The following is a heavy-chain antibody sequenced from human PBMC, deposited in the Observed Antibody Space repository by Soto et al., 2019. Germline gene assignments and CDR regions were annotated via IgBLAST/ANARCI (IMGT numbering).Heavy chain of an antibody. CDR1: GYTFSTYG. D-gene: IGHD3-16*01. CDR3: VRMGDVPYYITGMDV. J-gene: IGHJ6*02. V-gene: IGHV1-18*01. Sequence: QVQLVQSGAEVKKPGASVKVSCKASGYTFSTYGISWVRQAPGQGLEWMGWINGDNGNTNYAPKLQGRITMTTATSPATASVALRSSLSDDPAVYYCVRMGDVPYYITGMDVWGQGTTVSVSS. CDR2: INGDNGNT.